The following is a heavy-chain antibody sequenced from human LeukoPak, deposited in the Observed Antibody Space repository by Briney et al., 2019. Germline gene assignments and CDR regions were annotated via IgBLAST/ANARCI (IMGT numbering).Heavy chain of an antibody. J-gene: IGHJ4*02. CDR3: ARADYYDSSGYNDY. CDR2: IYSGGNT. D-gene: IGHD3-22*01. Sequence: GGSLRLSCAASGFTFSSYAMSWVRQAPGKGLEWVSVIYSGGNTYYADSVKGRFTISRDNSKNTLYLQMTSLRAEDTAVYYCARADYYDSSGYNDYWGQGTLVTVSS. CDR1: GFTFSSYA. V-gene: IGHV3-53*01.